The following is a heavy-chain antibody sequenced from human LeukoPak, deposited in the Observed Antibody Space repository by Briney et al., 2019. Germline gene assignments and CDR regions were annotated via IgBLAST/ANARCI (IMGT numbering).Heavy chain of an antibody. CDR2: ISGSGGST. D-gene: IGHD5-12*01. J-gene: IGHJ4*02. V-gene: IGHV3-23*01. CDR1: GFTFSSYA. CDR3: AKDEGIIVAPPDY. Sequence: GGSLRLSCAASGFTFSSYAMSRVRQAPGKGLEWVSAISGSGGSTYYADSVKGRFTISRDNSKNTLYLQMNSLRAEDTAVYYCAKDEGIIVAPPDYWGQGTLVTVSS.